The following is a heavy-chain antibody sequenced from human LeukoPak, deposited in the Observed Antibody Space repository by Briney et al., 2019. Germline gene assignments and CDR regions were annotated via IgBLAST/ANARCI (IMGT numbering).Heavy chain of an antibody. CDR2: ISGSGGRT. D-gene: IGHD2-2*01. V-gene: IGHV3-23*01. CDR3: AKDRCLTTTCYVDY. J-gene: IGHJ4*02. Sequence: PGCSLTLSHLPSGFTFSSCDMSWVRHAPGTGLESVSAISGSGGRTYYADYVRGRFTISRDNSKNTVYLQMSSLRADDTAVYYCAKDRCLTTTCYVDYWGQGTLVTVSS. CDR1: GFTFSSCD.